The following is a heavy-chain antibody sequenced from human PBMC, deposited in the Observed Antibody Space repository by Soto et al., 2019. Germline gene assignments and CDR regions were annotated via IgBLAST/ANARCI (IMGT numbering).Heavy chain of an antibody. CDR3: ARGSYDYVWGSYRPGIFDY. Sequence: EVQLVESGGGLVKPGGSLRLSCAASGFTFSSYSMNWVRQAPGKGLEWVSSISSSSSYIYYADSVKGRFTISRDNAKNSLYLQMNSLRAEDTAVYYCARGSYDYVWGSYRPGIFDYWGQGTLVTVSS. CDR1: GFTFSSYS. V-gene: IGHV3-21*01. J-gene: IGHJ4*02. CDR2: ISSSSSYI. D-gene: IGHD3-16*02.